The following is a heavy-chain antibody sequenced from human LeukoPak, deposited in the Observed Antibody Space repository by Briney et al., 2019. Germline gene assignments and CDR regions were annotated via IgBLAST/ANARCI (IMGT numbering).Heavy chain of an antibody. CDR1: GGSVSDYY. Sequence: PPETLSLTCTVSGGSVSDYYWSWIRLPPGKGLEWIGYIFYSGSTYYNPSLKSRVTISVDTSKNQISLQLTSVTAADTAVYYCAREGGFYRPLDYSGQGTLVTVSS. V-gene: IGHV4-59*02. CDR2: IFYSGST. J-gene: IGHJ4*02. CDR3: AREGGFYRPLDY. D-gene: IGHD3-3*01.